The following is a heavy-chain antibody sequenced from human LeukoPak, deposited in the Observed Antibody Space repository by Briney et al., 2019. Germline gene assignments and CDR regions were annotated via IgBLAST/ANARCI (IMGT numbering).Heavy chain of an antibody. CDR3: ARVYSSSWYSGY. CDR2: ITSSSSYI. Sequence: GGSLRLSCAASRFTLSSYSMNWVRQAPGKGLEWVSSITSSSSYIYYADSVKGRFTISRDNAKNSLYLQMNSLRAEDTAVYYCARVYSSSWYSGYWGQGTLVTVSS. J-gene: IGHJ4*02. CDR1: RFTLSSYS. D-gene: IGHD6-13*01. V-gene: IGHV3-21*01.